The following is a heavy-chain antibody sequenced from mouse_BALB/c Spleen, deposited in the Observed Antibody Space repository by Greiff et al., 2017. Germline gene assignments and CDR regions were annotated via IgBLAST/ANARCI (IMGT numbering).Heavy chain of an antibody. J-gene: IGHJ4*01. D-gene: IGHD1-1*01. Sequence: EVQGVESGGGLVQPGGSLKLSCAASGFTFSSYGMSWVRQTPDKRLELVATINSNGGSTYYPDSVKGRFTISRDNAKNTLYLQMSSLKSEDTAMYYCARAIYYYGSSSYYYAMDYWGQGTSVTVSS. CDR1: GFTFSSYG. CDR2: INSNGGST. CDR3: ARAIYYYGSSSYYYAMDY. V-gene: IGHV5-6-3*01.